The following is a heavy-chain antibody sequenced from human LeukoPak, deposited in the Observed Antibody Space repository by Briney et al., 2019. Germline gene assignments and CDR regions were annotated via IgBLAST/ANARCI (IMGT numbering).Heavy chain of an antibody. CDR2: INAGNGNT. CDR3: AREGTYYDSSGYWSY. Sequence: AASVKVSCKASGYTFTSYAMHWVRQAPGQRLEWMGWINAGNGNTKYSQKFQGRVTITRDTSASTAYMELSSLRSEDTAVYYCAREGTYYDSSGYWSYWGQGTLVTVSS. D-gene: IGHD3-22*01. V-gene: IGHV1-3*01. CDR1: GYTFTSYA. J-gene: IGHJ4*02.